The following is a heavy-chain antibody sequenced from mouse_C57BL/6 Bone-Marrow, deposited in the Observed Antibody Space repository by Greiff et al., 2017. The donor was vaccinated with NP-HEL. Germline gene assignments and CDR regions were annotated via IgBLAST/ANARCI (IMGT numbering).Heavy chain of an antibody. J-gene: IGHJ4*01. D-gene: IGHD3-3*01. V-gene: IGHV5-2*03. CDR2: INSDGGST. Sequence: EVKVEESGGGLVQPGESLKLSCESNEYEFPSHDMSWVRKTPEKRLELVAAINSDGGSTYYPDTMERRFIISRDNTKKTLYLQMSSLRSEDTALYYCARPAGRNYYAMDYWGQGTSVTVSS. CDR1: EYEFPSHD. CDR3: ARPAGRNYYAMDY.